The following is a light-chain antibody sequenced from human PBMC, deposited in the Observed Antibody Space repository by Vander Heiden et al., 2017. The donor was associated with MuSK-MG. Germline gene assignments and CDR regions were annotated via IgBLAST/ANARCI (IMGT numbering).Light chain of an antibody. CDR1: QSVLYSSNNKNY. CDR2: WAS. J-gene: IGKJ1*01. V-gene: IGKV4-1*01. Sequence: DIVMTQSPDSLAVSLGERATINWKSSQSVLYSSNNKNYLAWYQQKPGQPPKLLIYWASTRESGVPDRFSGSGSGTDFTLTIRSLQAEDVAVYYCQQYYTTWTFGQGTKVEIK. CDR3: QQYYTTWT.